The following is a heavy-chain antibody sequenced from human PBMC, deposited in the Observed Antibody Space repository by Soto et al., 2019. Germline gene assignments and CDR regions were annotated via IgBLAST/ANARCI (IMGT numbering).Heavy chain of an antibody. V-gene: IGHV1-18*01. CDR1: GYTFTSYG. CDR3: ARVYPCGGDCYLYYYSVMDV. CDR2: ISAYNGNP. Sequence: QVQLVQSGAEVKKPGASVKVSCKASGYTFTSYGISWVRPAPGQGLEWMGGISAYNGNPNYAQKLQGRVTMTTDTSTSTAFMELSSLRSDDTAVYYCARVYPCGGDCYLYYYSVMDVWGQGTTVTVSS. J-gene: IGHJ6*02. D-gene: IGHD2-21*02.